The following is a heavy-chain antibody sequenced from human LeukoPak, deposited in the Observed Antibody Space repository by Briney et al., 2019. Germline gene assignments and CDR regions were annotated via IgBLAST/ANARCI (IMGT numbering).Heavy chain of an antibody. V-gene: IGHV1-69*02. CDR3: ARGAVAGLEGVDY. CDR2: IIPIHNMI. J-gene: IGHJ4*02. CDR1: ASSFSSYT. D-gene: IGHD6-19*01. Sequence: ASVKVSCKVSASSFSSYTISWVRQAPRQGLEWVGRIIPIHNMINYAQNFQDRITITADKSTSTAYMELSSLRSEDTAIYYCARGAVAGLEGVDYWGQGTLVTVSS.